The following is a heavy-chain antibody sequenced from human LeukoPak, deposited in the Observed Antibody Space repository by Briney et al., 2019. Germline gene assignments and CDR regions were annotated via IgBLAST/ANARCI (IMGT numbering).Heavy chain of an antibody. CDR3: ARDIRNYYDSGAYGWFDP. J-gene: IGHJ5*02. D-gene: IGHD3-10*01. Sequence: GGSLRLSCAASGFTFNNYALHWVRQAPGKGLEWVSSISGSGGNVYYAGSVRGRFTISRDNSKNTVYLQMNSLRAEDTATYYCARDIRNYYDSGAYGWFDPWGQGTLVPVSS. CDR2: ISGSGGNV. V-gene: IGHV3-23*01. CDR1: GFTFNNYA.